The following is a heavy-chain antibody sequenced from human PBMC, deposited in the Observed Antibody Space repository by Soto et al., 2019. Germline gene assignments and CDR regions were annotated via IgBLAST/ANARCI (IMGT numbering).Heavy chain of an antibody. D-gene: IGHD3-10*01. CDR3: ARIGPGSGSTTYYFDY. Sequence: ASVKVSCKASGYTFTSYGISWVRQPPGQGLEWMGWISAYNGNTNYAQKLQGRVTMTTDTSTSTAYMELRSLRSDDTAVYYCARIGPGSGSTTYYFDYWGQGTLVTVSS. V-gene: IGHV1-18*01. CDR1: GYTFTSYG. CDR2: ISAYNGNT. J-gene: IGHJ4*02.